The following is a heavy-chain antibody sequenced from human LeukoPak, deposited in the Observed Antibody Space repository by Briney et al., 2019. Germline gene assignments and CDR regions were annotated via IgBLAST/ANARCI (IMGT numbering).Heavy chain of an antibody. J-gene: IGHJ4*02. V-gene: IGHV1-18*01. D-gene: IGHD6-13*01. CDR1: GYTFTSYG. CDR3: ARDKHVWGIAAAGKGNY. CDR2: ISAYNGNT. Sequence: ASVKVSCKASGYTFTSYGISWVRQAPGQGLEWMGWISAYNGNTNYAQKLHGRVTMTTDTSTSTAYMELRSLRSDDTAVYYCARDKHVWGIAAAGKGNYWGQGTLVTVSS.